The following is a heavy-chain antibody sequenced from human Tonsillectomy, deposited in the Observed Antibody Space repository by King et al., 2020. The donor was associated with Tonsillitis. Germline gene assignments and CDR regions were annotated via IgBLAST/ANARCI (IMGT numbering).Heavy chain of an antibody. CDR1: GFSFRIYL. CDR3: VRERNDERWGSRTYCLDS. CDR2: INEDGSGR. J-gene: IGHJ4*02. Sequence: QLVQSGVGLVQPGWSLRLSCTAFGFSFRIYLMSLVRQAPGKGLEWVANINEDGSGRYVADSVQGRITISRDNAKNSLYLQSNSLRAEDRAGYYCVRERNDERWGSRTYCLDSWGQGTLVTVSS. V-gene: IGHV3-7*01. D-gene: IGHD3-16*01.